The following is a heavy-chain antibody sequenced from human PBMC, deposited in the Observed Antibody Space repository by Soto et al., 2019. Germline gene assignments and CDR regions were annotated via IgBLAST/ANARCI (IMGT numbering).Heavy chain of an antibody. CDR3: ARRHYYDSGGFLNWFDP. CDR1: GGSISSYY. Sequence: SLTCTVSGGSISSYYWSWIRQPPGKGLEWIGYIYYSGSTNYNPSLKSRVTISVDTSKNQFSLKLSSVTAADTAVYYCARRHYYDSGGFLNWFDPWGQGTLVTVSS. J-gene: IGHJ5*02. CDR2: IYYSGST. D-gene: IGHD3-22*01. V-gene: IGHV4-59*08.